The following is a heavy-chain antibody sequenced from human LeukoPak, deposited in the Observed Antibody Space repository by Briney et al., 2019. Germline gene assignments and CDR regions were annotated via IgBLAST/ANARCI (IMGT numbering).Heavy chain of an antibody. CDR3: ARDLSHYYYYMDV. Sequence: GGSLRLSCAASGFIFSSYWMSWVRQAPGKGLEWVANIKQDGSEKYYVDSVKGRFTISRDNAKNSLYLQMNSLRAEDTAVYYCARDLSHYYYYMDVWGKGTTVTVSS. V-gene: IGHV3-7*01. J-gene: IGHJ6*03. CDR2: IKQDGSEK. CDR1: GFIFSSYW. D-gene: IGHD5/OR15-5a*01.